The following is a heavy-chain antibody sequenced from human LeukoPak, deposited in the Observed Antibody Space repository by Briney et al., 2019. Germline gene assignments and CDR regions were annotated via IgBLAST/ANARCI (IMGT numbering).Heavy chain of an antibody. CDR1: GGSFSGYY. J-gene: IGHJ3*02. D-gene: IGHD2-21*02. Sequence: PSETLSLTCAVYGGSFSGYYWSWIRQPPGKGLEWIGEINRGGSTNYNPSLKSRVTISVETSKNQFSLKLSSVTAADTAVYYCARGPRRGVVVTAPGAFDIWGQGTMVTVSS. CDR2: INRGGST. CDR3: ARGPRRGVVVTAPGAFDI. V-gene: IGHV4-34*01.